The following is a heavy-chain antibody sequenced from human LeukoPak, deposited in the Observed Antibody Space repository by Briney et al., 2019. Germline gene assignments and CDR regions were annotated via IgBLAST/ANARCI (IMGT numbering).Heavy chain of an antibody. J-gene: IGHJ4*02. CDR2: ISSNGGST. V-gene: IGHV3-64*01. CDR3: ARVGDYSSSWYYFDY. CDR1: GFTFSSYW. Sequence: QAGGSLRLSCAASGFTFSSYWMSWVRQAPGKGLEYVSAISSNGGSTYYANSVKGRFTISRDNSKNTLYLQMGSLRAEDMAVYYCARVGDYSSSWYYFDYWGQGTLVTVSS. D-gene: IGHD6-13*01.